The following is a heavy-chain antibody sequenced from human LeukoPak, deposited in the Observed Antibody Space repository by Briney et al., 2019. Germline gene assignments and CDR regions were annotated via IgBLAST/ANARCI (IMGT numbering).Heavy chain of an antibody. Sequence: GGSLRLSCAASGFTFSSYSMNWVRQAPGKGLEWVSYISSSSSTIYYADSVKGRFTISRDNAKNSLYLQMNSLRAEDTAVYYCAKAGHTAYHYYGMDVWGQGTTVTVSS. J-gene: IGHJ6*02. CDR2: ISSSSSTI. CDR3: AKAGHTAYHYYGMDV. CDR1: GFTFSSYS. D-gene: IGHD5-18*01. V-gene: IGHV3-48*04.